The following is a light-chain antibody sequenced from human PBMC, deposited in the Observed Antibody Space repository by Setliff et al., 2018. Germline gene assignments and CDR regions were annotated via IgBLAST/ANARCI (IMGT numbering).Light chain of an antibody. V-gene: IGKV1-33*01. J-gene: IGKJ2*01. CDR1: QDISDH. Sequence: DIQMTQSPSSLSASVGDRVTITCQACQDISDHLNWYQQKPGKAPNLLIYDVSNLESGVPSRFSGSGSGTDFTFIISSLQPEDFATYYCQQYHYVPYTFGQGTKVDIK. CDR2: DVS. CDR3: QQYHYVPYT.